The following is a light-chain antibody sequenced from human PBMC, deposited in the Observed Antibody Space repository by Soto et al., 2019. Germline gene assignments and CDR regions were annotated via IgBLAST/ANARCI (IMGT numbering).Light chain of an antibody. CDR3: VAWDDSLNGYV. J-gene: IGLJ1*01. CDR1: SSNIGVNT. Sequence: QSVLTQPPSASGTPGQRVTISCSGSSSNIGVNTVTWYQQLPRAAPKLLIYTNDQRPSGVPDRFSASTSGTAASLAISGLQSEDEADYYCVAWDDSLNGYVFGPGTKLTVL. CDR2: TND. V-gene: IGLV1-44*01.